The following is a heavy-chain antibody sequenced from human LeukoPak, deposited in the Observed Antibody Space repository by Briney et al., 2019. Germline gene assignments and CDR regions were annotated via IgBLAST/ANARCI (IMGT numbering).Heavy chain of an antibody. CDR3: ARRWGGYYGSGSYYTAEDWFDP. CDR1: GYTFTSYD. Sequence: GASVKVSCKASGYTFTSYDINWVRQATGQGLEWMGWMNPNSGNTGYAQKFQGRVTITRNTSISTAYMELSSLRSEDTAVYYCARRWGGYYGSGSYYTAEDWFDPWGQGTLVTVSS. J-gene: IGHJ5*02. D-gene: IGHD3-10*01. V-gene: IGHV1-8*03. CDR2: MNPNSGNT.